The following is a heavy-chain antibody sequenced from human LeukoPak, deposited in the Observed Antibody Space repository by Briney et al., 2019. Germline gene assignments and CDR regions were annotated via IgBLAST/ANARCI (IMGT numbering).Heavy chain of an antibody. CDR3: ARAPRGYDILTGYYMDV. D-gene: IGHD3-9*01. CDR1: GFTFSSYS. V-gene: IGHV3-48*01. Sequence: GGSLRLSCAASGFTFSSYSMNWVRQAPGKGLEWVSYISSSSSTIYYADSVKGRFTISRDNAKNSLYLQMNSLRAEDTAVYYCARAPRGYDILTGYYMDVWGKGTTVTVPS. CDR2: ISSSSSTI. J-gene: IGHJ6*03.